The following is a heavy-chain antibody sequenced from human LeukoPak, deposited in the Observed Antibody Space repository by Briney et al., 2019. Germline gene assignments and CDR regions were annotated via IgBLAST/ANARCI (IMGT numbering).Heavy chain of an antibody. CDR1: GGSISSYY. CDR3: ARGGRSFDWFPHDY. Sequence: SETLSLPCTVSGGSISSYYWSWIRQPPGKGLEWIGYIYYSGSTNYNPSLKSRVTISVDTCKDQFSLKLSSVTAADTAVYYCARGGRSFDWFPHDYWGQGTLVTVSS. CDR2: IYYSGST. V-gene: IGHV4-59*01. D-gene: IGHD3-9*01. J-gene: IGHJ4*02.